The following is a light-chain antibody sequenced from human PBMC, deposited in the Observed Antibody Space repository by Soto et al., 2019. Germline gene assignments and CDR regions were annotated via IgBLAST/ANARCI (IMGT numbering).Light chain of an antibody. V-gene: IGKV1-5*01. J-gene: IGKJ1*01. CDR3: QQYKSYWT. CDR2: ETS. Sequence: DIQMTQSPSTLSASVGDRVTIACRSSQSISKWLAWYQQKPGKAPKLLIYETSILESGVPSRFSGSGSGTEFTLTINSLQPDDFATYYCQQYKSYWTFGQGTKVDNK. CDR1: QSISKW.